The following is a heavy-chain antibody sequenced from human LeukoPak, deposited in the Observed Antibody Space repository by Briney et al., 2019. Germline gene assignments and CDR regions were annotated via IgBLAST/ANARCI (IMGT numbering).Heavy chain of an antibody. CDR1: GGSIISYS. CDR2: IYTSGST. J-gene: IGHJ3*02. Sequence: SETLSLTCTAPGGSIISYSWTWFRKPAGKGLEWIGRIYTSGSTNYNPSLKSRVTMSVDTSKNQFSLKLSSVTAADTAVYYCARVYSNYVDAFDIWGQGTMVTVSS. V-gene: IGHV4-4*07. D-gene: IGHD4-11*01. CDR3: ARVYSNYVDAFDI.